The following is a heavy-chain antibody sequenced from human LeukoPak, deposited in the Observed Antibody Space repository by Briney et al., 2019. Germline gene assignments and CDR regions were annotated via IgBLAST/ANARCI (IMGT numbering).Heavy chain of an antibody. V-gene: IGHV1-3*01. CDR3: ARDRGVTMVRGVVDSFDY. D-gene: IGHD3-10*01. CDR2: INAGNGNT. CDR1: GYTFTNYA. Sequence: ASVKVSCKTSGYTFTNYAMQWVRQAPGQRLECLGWINAGNGNTKYSQRFQGRVTITRDTSASIAYMKLSSLRSEDTAVYYCARDRGVTMVRGVVDSFDYWGQGTLVTVSS. J-gene: IGHJ4*02.